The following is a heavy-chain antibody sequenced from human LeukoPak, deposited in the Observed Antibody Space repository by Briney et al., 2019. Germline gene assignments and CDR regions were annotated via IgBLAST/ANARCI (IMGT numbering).Heavy chain of an antibody. CDR3: ARDGDIVATLPELDY. D-gene: IGHD5-12*01. V-gene: IGHV1-18*01. CDR1: RYTFTSYG. J-gene: IGHJ4*02. Sequence: ASVKVSCKASRYTFTSYGISWVRQAPGQGLEWMGWISAYNGNTNYAQKLQGRVTMTTDTSTSTAYMELRSLRSDDTAVYYCARDGDIVATLPELDYWGQGTLVTVSS. CDR2: ISAYNGNT.